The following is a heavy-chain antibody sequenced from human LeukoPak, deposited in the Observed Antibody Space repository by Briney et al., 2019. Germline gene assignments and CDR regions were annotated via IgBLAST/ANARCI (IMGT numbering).Heavy chain of an antibody. CDR2: IIPIFGTA. Sequence: GSSVKVSCKASVGTFSSYTISWVRQAPGQGLERMGGIIPIFGTANYAQKFQGRVTITTDESTSTAYMELSSLRSEDTAVYYCASYKDVVRGVMDNWFDPWGQGTLVTVSS. V-gene: IGHV1-69*05. CDR3: ASYKDVVRGVMDNWFDP. D-gene: IGHD3-10*01. CDR1: VGTFSSYT. J-gene: IGHJ5*02.